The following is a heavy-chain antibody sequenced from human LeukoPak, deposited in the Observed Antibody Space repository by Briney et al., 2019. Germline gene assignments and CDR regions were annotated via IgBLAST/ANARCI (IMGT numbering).Heavy chain of an antibody. V-gene: IGHV1-2*02. D-gene: IGHD5-18*01. Sequence: GASVKVSYKASGYTFTGYYMHWVRQAPGQGLEWMGWINPNSGGTNYAQKFQGRVTMTRDTSISTAYMELSRLRSDDTAVYYCARGGPGTAMVDGYYYYYYMDVWGKGTTVTVSS. CDR2: INPNSGGT. CDR3: ARGGPGTAMVDGYYYYYYMDV. CDR1: GYTFTGYY. J-gene: IGHJ6*03.